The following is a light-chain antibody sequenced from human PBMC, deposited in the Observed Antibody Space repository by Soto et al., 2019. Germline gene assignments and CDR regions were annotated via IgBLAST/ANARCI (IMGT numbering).Light chain of an antibody. Sequence: EIVMTQSPATLSVSPGESVTLSCRASQLFSSNLAWYQRRPGQAPRLLISGSSTRATGVPPRFSGSASGTEFTLTISSLQSEDFGVYYCQQYNDWPRTFGQGTRLDIK. J-gene: IGKJ5*01. CDR2: GSS. V-gene: IGKV3-15*01. CDR1: QLFSSN. CDR3: QQYNDWPRT.